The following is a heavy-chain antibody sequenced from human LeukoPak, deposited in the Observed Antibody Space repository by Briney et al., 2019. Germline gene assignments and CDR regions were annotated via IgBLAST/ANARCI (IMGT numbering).Heavy chain of an antibody. CDR2: IYTSGST. V-gene: IGHV4-61*02. J-gene: IGHJ4*02. Sequence: SETLSLTCSVSGDSISSGSYYWSWIRQPAGKGLEWIGRIYTSGSTNYNPSLKSRVTMSVDTSKNQFSLKLSSVTAADTAVYYCARDSYSRTPDYWGQGTLVTVSS. D-gene: IGHD6-13*01. CDR1: GDSISSGSYY. CDR3: ARDSYSRTPDY.